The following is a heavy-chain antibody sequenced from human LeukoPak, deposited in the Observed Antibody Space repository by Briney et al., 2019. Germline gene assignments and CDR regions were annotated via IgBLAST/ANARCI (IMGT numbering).Heavy chain of an antibody. V-gene: IGHV4-59*01. Sequence: PSETLSLTCTVSGGSISSYYWSWIRQPPGKGLEWIGYIYYSGSTNYNPSLKSRVTISVDTSKNQFSLKLSSVTAADTAVYYCAGGGKQPRFNSEYYYHGMEVWGQGTTVTVSS. D-gene: IGHD5-18*01. CDR3: AGGGKQPRFNSEYYYHGMEV. J-gene: IGHJ6*02. CDR1: GGSISSYY. CDR2: IYYSGST.